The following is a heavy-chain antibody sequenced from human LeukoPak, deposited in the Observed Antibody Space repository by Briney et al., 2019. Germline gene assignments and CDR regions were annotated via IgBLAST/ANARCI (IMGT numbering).Heavy chain of an antibody. CDR1: GGSISHYY. D-gene: IGHD2-2*03. V-gene: IGHV4-4*07. J-gene: IGHJ5*02. CDR2: IYTSGST. Sequence: PSETLSLTCTVSGGSISHYYWSWIRQPAGKGLEWIGRIYTSGSTNYNPSLKSRVTMSVDTSKNQFSLKLSSVTAADTAVYYCARDGYCSSTSCYTNWFDPWGQGTLVTVSS. CDR3: ARDGYCSSTSCYTNWFDP.